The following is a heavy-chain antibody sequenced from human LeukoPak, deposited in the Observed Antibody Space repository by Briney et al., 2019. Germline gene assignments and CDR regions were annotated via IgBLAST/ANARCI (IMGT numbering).Heavy chain of an antibody. CDR1: GFTFGDYA. CDR2: LNWNGGST. CDR3: ARVLTGNDY. V-gene: IGHV3-20*04. D-gene: IGHD1-1*01. Sequence: PGGSLRLSCAASGFTFGDYAMSWVRQAPGKALEWVSGLNWNGGSTGYADSVKGRFTISRDNAKNSLYLQMNSLRAEDTALYYCARVLTGNDYWGQGTLVTVSS. J-gene: IGHJ4*02.